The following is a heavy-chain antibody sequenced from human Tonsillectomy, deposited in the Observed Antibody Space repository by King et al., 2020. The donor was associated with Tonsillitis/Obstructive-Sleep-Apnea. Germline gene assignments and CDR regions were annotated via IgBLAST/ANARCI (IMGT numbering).Heavy chain of an antibody. CDR3: ARPQDVLRYFDWLLEDYYYYYMDV. D-gene: IGHD3-9*01. CDR1: GFTFSSYA. Sequence: VQLVESGGGVVQPGRSLRLSCAASGFTFSSYAMHWVRQAPGKGLEWGAVISYDGSNKYYADSVKGRFTISRDNSKNTLYLQMNSLRAEDTAVYYCARPQDVLRYFDWLLEDYYYYYMDVWGKGTTVTVSS. V-gene: IGHV3-30*01. CDR2: ISYDGSNK. J-gene: IGHJ6*03.